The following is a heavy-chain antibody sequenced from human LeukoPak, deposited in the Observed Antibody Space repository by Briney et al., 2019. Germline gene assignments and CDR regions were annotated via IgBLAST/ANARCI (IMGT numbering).Heavy chain of an antibody. CDR3: AKSQDEYSSSSNYFDY. CDR1: GFTFSSYW. CDR2: INQDGSQK. J-gene: IGHJ4*02. D-gene: IGHD6-6*01. Sequence: GGSLRLSCAASGFTFSSYWMSWVRQAPGKGLEWVANINQDGSQKYFVDSVKGRFTISRDNAKNSLYLQMNSLRAEDTAVYYCAKSQDEYSSSSNYFDYWGQGTLVTVSS. V-gene: IGHV3-7*03.